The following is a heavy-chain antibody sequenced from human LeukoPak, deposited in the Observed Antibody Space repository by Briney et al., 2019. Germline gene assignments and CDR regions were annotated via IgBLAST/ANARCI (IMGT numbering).Heavy chain of an antibody. CDR3: AREATVIQGAFDI. D-gene: IGHD4-17*01. J-gene: IGHJ3*02. CDR2: ISYDGSNK. Sequence: PGGSLRLSCAASGFAFSSYAMHWVRQAPGKGLEWVAVISYDGSNKYYADSVKGRFTISRDNSKNTLYLQMNSLRAEDTAVYYCAREATVIQGAFDIWGQGTMVTVSS. CDR1: GFAFSSYA. V-gene: IGHV3-30-3*01.